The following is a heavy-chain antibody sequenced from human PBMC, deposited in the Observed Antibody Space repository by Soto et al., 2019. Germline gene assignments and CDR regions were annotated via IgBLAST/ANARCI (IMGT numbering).Heavy chain of an antibody. CDR2: IYYSGST. CDR1: GGSISSGGYY. Sequence: SETLSLTCTVSGGSISSGGYYWSWIRQHPGKGLEWIGYIYYSGSTYYNPSLKSRVTISVDTSKNQFSLKLSSVTAADTAVYYCARRKAHDAFDIWGQGTMVTVSS. CDR3: ARRKAHDAFDI. V-gene: IGHV4-31*03. J-gene: IGHJ3*02.